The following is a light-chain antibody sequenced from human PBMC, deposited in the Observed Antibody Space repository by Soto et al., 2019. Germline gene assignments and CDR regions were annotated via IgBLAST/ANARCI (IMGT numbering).Light chain of an antibody. CDR1: SSDVGSSNL. V-gene: IGLV2-23*01. CDR3: CSYAGSSSLVV. J-gene: IGLJ2*01. CDR2: EGS. Sequence: QSALTQPASVSGSPGQSITISCTGTSSDVGSSNLVSWYQQHPGKAPKLMIYEGSKRPSGVSNRFSGSKSSNTASLTISGLQAEDEADYYCCSYAGSSSLVVFGGGTKLTVL.